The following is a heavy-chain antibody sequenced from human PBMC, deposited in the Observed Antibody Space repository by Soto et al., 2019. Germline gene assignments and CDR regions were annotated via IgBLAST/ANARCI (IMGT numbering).Heavy chain of an antibody. D-gene: IGHD3-3*01. V-gene: IGHV4-31*03. CDR1: GGSISSGGYY. J-gene: IGHJ6*03. CDR2: IYYSGST. CDR3: ARVQLPPSYDFWSGYAPHYYYMNV. Sequence: PSETLSLTCTVSGGSISSGGYYWSWIRQHPGKGLEWIGHIYYSGSTYYNPSLKSRVTISVDTSKNQFSLKLSSVTAADTAVYYCARVQLPPSYDFWSGYAPHYYYMNVWGKGTTVTVSS.